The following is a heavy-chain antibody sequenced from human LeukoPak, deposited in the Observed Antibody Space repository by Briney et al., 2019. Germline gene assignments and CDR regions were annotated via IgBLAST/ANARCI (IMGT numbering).Heavy chain of an antibody. V-gene: IGHV3-74*01. J-gene: IGHJ5*02. CDR2: INSDGSWT. CDR1: GNYW. D-gene: IGHD2-21*02. CDR3: ARTATAYCGGDCLGPFDP. Sequence: GGSLRLSCAASGNYWMHWVRQVPGKGLVWVSHINSDGSWTSYADSVKGRFTISRDNAKNSLYLQMNSLRAEDTAVYFCARTATAYCGGDCLGPFDPWGQGTLVTVSS.